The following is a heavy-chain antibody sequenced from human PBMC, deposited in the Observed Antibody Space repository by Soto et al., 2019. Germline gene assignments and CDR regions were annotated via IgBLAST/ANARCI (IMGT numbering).Heavy chain of an antibody. V-gene: IGHV6-1*01. CDR2: TYYRSNWYT. CDR3: XXXXXXXXLDS. CDR1: GDSVSTNSAT. J-gene: IGHJ5*01. Sequence: QIHLQQSGPGLVKPXQTLSLTCAISGDSVSTNSATWDWIRQSPSRGLEWLGRTYYRSNWYTDYAVSVKGRITISPDTSNNQLSLQLNSVTXXDXXXXXXXXXXXXXXLDSWGQGTLVTVCS.